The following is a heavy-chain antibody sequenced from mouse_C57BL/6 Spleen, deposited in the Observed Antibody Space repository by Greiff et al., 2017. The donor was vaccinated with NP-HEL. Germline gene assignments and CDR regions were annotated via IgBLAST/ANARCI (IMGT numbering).Heavy chain of an antibody. CDR1: GFTFTDYY. CDR3: ARYSGSSYYYAMDY. D-gene: IGHD1-1*01. Sequence: EVKLVESGGGLVQPGGSLSLSCAASGFTFTDYYMSWVRQPPGKALEWLGFIRNKANGYTTEYSASVKGRFTISRDNSPSILYLQMNALRAEDSATYYGARYSGSSYYYAMDYWGQGTSVTVSS. J-gene: IGHJ4*01. V-gene: IGHV7-3*01. CDR2: IRNKANGYTT.